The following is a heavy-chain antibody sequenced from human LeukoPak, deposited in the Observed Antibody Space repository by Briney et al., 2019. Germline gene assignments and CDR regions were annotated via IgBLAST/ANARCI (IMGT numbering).Heavy chain of an antibody. CDR1: GASISSDYYS. J-gene: IGHJ4*02. V-gene: IGHV4-30-4*01. Sequence: SETLSLTCAVSGASISSDYYSWSWIRQPPGKDLERIGYSYYSGSTDYNPSLKSRLTISIDTSKNQFSLKLSSVTAADSAVYYCAIKRGQGLDYWGEGTLVTVSS. D-gene: IGHD3-16*01. CDR2: SYYSGST. CDR3: AIKRGQGLDY.